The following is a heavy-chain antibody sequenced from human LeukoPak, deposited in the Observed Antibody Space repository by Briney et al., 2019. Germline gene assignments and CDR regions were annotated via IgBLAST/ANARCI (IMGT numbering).Heavy chain of an antibody. J-gene: IGHJ4*02. CDR3: ARGPPFEMYYYDSSGCYPFED. D-gene: IGHD3-22*01. CDR1: GGSFSGYY. CDR2: INHSGST. V-gene: IGHV4-34*01. Sequence: SETLSLTCAVYGGSFSGYYWSWIRQPPGKGLEWIGEINHSGSTNYNPSLKSRVTVSVDTSKNQFSLKLSSVTAADTAVYYCARGPPFEMYYYDSSGCYPFEDWGQGTLVTVSS.